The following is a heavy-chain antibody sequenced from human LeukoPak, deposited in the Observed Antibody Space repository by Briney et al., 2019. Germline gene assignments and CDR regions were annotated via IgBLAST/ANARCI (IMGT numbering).Heavy chain of an antibody. CDR3: ASPYCSGGSCYSPYYYYMDV. D-gene: IGHD2-15*01. CDR2: IYYSGST. CDR1: GGSISSSSYY. J-gene: IGHJ6*03. V-gene: IGHV4-39*01. Sequence: SETLSLTCTVSGGSISSSSYYWGWIRQPPGKGLEWIGSIYYSGSTCYNPSLKSRVTISVDTSKNQFSLKLSSVTAADTAVYYCASPYCSGGSCYSPYYYYMDVWGKGTTVTVSS.